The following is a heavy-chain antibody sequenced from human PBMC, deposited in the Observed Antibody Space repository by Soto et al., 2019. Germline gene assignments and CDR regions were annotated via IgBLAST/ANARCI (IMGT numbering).Heavy chain of an antibody. V-gene: IGHV3-23*01. CDR1: GFTFSSYA. J-gene: IGHJ1*01. Sequence: GGSLRLSCAASGFTFSSYAMSWVRQAPGKGLEWVSAISGSGGSTYYADSVKGRFTISRDNSKNTLYLQMNSLRAEDTAVYYCAKMEGELGYCSGGSCYSFLEYFQHWGQGTLVTVSS. CDR3: AKMEGELGYCSGGSCYSFLEYFQH. CDR2: ISGSGGST. D-gene: IGHD2-15*01.